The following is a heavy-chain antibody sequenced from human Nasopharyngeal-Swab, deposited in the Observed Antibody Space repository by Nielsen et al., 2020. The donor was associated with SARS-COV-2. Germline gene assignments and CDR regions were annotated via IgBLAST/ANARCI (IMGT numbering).Heavy chain of an antibody. Sequence: SLKLSRVVSGFTFRSYPMTWVRLAPGKGLELVSVIPADGAATAYVDSVKGRFTISRDNSKNTLYLQMNSLRAEDTALYYCAKGTVGFCRGGSCYPLDSWGQGTLVTVSS. CDR1: GFTFRSYP. J-gene: IGHJ4*02. D-gene: IGHD2-15*01. V-gene: IGHV3-23*01. CDR2: IPADGAAT. CDR3: AKGTVGFCRGGSCYPLDS.